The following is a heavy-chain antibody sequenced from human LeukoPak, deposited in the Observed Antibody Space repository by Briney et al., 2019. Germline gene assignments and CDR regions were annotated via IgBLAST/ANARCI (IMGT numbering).Heavy chain of an antibody. J-gene: IGHJ4*02. V-gene: IGHV1-18*01. Sequence: ASVKVSCKASGYTFTSYGISWVRQAPGQGLEGMGWISAYNGNTNYAQKLQGRVTMTTDTSTSTAYMELRSLRSDDTAVYYCASGWELPGAFDYWGQGTLVSVSS. CDR2: ISAYNGNT. D-gene: IGHD1-26*01. CDR3: ASGWELPGAFDY. CDR1: GYTFTSYG.